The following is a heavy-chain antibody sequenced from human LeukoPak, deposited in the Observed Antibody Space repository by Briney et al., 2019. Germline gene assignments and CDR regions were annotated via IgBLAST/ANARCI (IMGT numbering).Heavy chain of an antibody. CDR3: AREMITFGGVMDNWFDP. CDR2: IYYSGST. V-gene: IGHV4-30-4*01. Sequence: SQTLSLTCTVSGGSISSGDYYWSWIRQPPGKGLEWIGYIYYSGSTYYNPSLKSRVTISVDTSKNQFSLKLSSVTAADTAVYYCAREMITFGGVMDNWFDPWGQGTLVTVSS. CDR1: GGSISSGDYY. J-gene: IGHJ5*02. D-gene: IGHD3-16*01.